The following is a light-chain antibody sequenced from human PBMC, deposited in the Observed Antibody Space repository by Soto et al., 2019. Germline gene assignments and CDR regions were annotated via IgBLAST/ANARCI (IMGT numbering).Light chain of an antibody. CDR3: QQYNSYIFT. J-gene: IGKJ3*01. Sequence: DIQMTQSPSTLSASVGDSVTITCRASQSISSWLAWYQQKPGKAPKLLIYDASSLESGVPSRFSGSGSGTEFTLTISSLQPDDFATYYCQQYNSYIFTFGPGTKVDIK. CDR2: DAS. V-gene: IGKV1-5*01. CDR1: QSISSW.